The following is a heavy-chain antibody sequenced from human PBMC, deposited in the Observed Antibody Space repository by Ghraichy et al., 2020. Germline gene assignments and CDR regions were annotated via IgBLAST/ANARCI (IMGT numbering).Heavy chain of an antibody. CDR2: IKSKTSGGTT. J-gene: IGHJ4*02. D-gene: IGHD2-21*01. CDR3: TTLTGKYCGGDSC. CDR1: GFTFSHAY. V-gene: IGHV3-15*01. Sequence: GESLRLSCAASGFTFSHAYMSWVRQAPGKGLEWIGLIKSKTSGGTTDFAAPVKGRFTISRDDSKTTLYLQMNSLKTEDTAVYYCTTLTGKYCGGDSCWGLGTLVTVSS.